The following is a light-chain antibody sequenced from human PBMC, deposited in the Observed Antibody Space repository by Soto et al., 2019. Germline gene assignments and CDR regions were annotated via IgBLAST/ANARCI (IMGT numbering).Light chain of an antibody. CDR1: SSDVGGYNY. CDR3: SSYTSSSTRV. V-gene: IGLV2-14*01. Sequence: QPVLTQPASVSGSPGQSITISCIGTSSDVGGYNYVSWYQQHPGKAPKLMIYDVSNRPSGVSNRFSGSKSGNTASLTISGLQAEDEADYYCSSYTSSSTRVFGGGTKLTVL. CDR2: DVS. J-gene: IGLJ2*01.